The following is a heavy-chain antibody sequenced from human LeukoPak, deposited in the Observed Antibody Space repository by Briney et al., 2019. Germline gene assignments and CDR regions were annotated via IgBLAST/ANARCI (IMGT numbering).Heavy chain of an antibody. V-gene: IGHV3-23*01. J-gene: IGHJ6*02. CDR1: GFRFTYYS. CDR3: VKDRPCETCMPMDA. CDR2: LGRSGEYK. D-gene: IGHD2-2*01. Sequence: GGSLRLSCAASGFRFTYYSMSWVRQAPGKGLEWVAGLGRSGEYKYYADSVKGRFTISRDNSKDTVSLQMNSLRAEDSAIYFCVKDRPCETCMPMDAWGQGTTVTVSS.